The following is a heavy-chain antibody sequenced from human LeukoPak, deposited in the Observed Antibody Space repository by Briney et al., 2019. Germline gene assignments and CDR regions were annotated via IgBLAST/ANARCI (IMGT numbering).Heavy chain of an antibody. CDR3: ARVSALWFGEKYYFDY. J-gene: IGHJ4*02. D-gene: IGHD3-10*01. V-gene: IGHV4-31*03. CDR1: GGSISSGGYY. Sequence: SETLSLTCTVSGGSISSGGYYWSWIRQHPGKGLEWIWYIYYSGSTYYNPYLKSRVTISVDTYKNQSSLKLSSVTAADTAVYYCARVSALWFGEKYYFDYWGQGTLVTVSS. CDR2: IYYSGST.